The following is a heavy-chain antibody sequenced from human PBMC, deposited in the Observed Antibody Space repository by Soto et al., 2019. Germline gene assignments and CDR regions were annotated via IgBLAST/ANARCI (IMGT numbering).Heavy chain of an antibody. CDR1: GYTFTSYD. CDR2: MNPNSGNT. V-gene: IGHV1-8*01. Sequence: ASVKVSCKASGYTFTSYDINWVRQATGQGLEWMGWMNPNSGNTGYAQKFQGRVTMTRNTSISTAYMELSSLRSEDTAVYYCARFLEWLEDAWDYYGIDVWGQGTTVPVSS. CDR3: ARFLEWLEDAWDYYGIDV. J-gene: IGHJ6*02. D-gene: IGHD3-3*01.